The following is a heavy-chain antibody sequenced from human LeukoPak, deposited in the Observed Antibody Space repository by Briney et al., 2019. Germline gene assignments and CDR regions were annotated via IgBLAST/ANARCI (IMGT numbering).Heavy chain of an antibody. J-gene: IGHJ4*02. Sequence: GGSLRLSCAASGFTFSDYFFSWIRQAPGKGLQWISYVSGRTTTKYYADSVKGRFTISRDNAKNSLYLQMNSLRAEDTALYYCAKANSSGYYFPYWGQGTLVTVSS. V-gene: IGHV3-11*01. D-gene: IGHD3-22*01. CDR3: AKANSSGYYFPY. CDR1: GFTFSDYF. CDR2: VSGRTTTK.